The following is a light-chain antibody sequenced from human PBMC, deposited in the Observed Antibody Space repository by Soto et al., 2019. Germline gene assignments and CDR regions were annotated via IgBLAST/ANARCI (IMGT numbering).Light chain of an antibody. CDR1: SSDVGGYNF. Sequence: SALTQPRSVSGYPGQSVTTSCTGTSSDVGGYNFVSWYQHHPGKAPKLIIYDVSKRPSGVPDRFSGSKSGNTASLTISGLQAEDEADYYCCSYAGSYTLYVFGTGSK. J-gene: IGLJ1*01. V-gene: IGLV2-11*01. CDR3: CSYAGSYTLYV. CDR2: DVS.